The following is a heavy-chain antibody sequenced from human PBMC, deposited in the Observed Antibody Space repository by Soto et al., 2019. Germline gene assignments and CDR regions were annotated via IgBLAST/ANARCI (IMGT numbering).Heavy chain of an antibody. CDR3: ARDQLEGNWFDP. J-gene: IGHJ5*02. V-gene: IGHV4-30-2*01. D-gene: IGHD1-1*01. CDR2: IYHNGST. CDR1: GGSISSGGYS. Sequence: QLQLQESGSGLVRPSQTLSLTCAVSGGSISSGGYSWNWIRQPPGKGLEWIGYIYHNGSTLYNPSLKRRVTISVDKSKNQLSLKLSSVTAAGTAVYYCARDQLEGNWFDPWGQGTLVTVSS.